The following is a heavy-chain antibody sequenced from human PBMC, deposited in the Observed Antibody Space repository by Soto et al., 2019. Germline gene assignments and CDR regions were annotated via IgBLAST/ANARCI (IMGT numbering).Heavy chain of an antibody. D-gene: IGHD2-15*01. CDR2: IHPSGDT. J-gene: IGHJ1*01. CDR3: GRGYFTTSPCSGDFQF. Sequence: ASVKVSCKASGYKFTTYFIHWVRQAPGQGLEWMGMIHPSGDTGYAQKFRGRVTMTIDTSTTTAYMELRNLTSEDTAVYFSGRGYFTTSPCSGDFQFWGQGTLVTVSS. V-gene: IGHV1-46*01. CDR1: GYKFTTYF.